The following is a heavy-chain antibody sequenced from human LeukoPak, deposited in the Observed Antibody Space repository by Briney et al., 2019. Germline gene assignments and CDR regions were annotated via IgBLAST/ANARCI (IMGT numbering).Heavy chain of an antibody. CDR1: GYTFTGYY. Sequence: ASVKVSCKASGYTFTGYYMHWVRQAPGQGLEWMGWINPNSGGTNYAQKFQGRVTMTRDTSISTAYMELSRLRSDDTAVYYCARWGDLGYCSSTSCPYDYWGQGTLVTVSS. D-gene: IGHD2-2*01. J-gene: IGHJ4*02. CDR2: INPNSGGT. CDR3: ARWGDLGYCSSTSCPYDY. V-gene: IGHV1-2*02.